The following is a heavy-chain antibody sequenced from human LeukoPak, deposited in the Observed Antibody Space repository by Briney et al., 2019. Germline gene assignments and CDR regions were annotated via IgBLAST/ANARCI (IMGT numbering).Heavy chain of an antibody. V-gene: IGHV4-38-2*02. CDR3: ARGQGYYGSGSYD. D-gene: IGHD3-10*01. CDR1: GYSISSGYY. Sequence: SETLSLTCTVSGYSISSGYYWGWIRQPPGKGLEWIGSIYHSGSTYYNPSLKSRVTISVDTSKNQFSLKLSSVTAADTAVYYCARGQGYYGSGSYDWGQGTLVTVSS. J-gene: IGHJ4*02. CDR2: IYHSGST.